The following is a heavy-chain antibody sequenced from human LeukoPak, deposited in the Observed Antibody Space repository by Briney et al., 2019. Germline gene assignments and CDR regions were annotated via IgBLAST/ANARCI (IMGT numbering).Heavy chain of an antibody. CDR3: ATEPATIPATAIISEGAYYGMDV. J-gene: IGHJ6*02. CDR1: GGTFSSYA. V-gene: IGHV1-69*13. D-gene: IGHD2-2*02. CDR2: IIPIFGTA. Sequence: SVKVSCKASGGTFSSYAISWVRQAPGQGLEWMGGIIPIFGTANYAQKFQGRVTITADESTSTAYMELSSLRSEDTAVYYCATEPATIPATAIISEGAYYGMDVWGQGTTVTVSS.